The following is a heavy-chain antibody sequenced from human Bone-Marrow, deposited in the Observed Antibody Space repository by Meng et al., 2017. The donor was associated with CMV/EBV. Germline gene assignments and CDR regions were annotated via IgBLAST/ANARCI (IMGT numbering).Heavy chain of an antibody. D-gene: IGHD2-15*01. V-gene: IGHV3-23*01. CDR3: AKENVVVVAATHYYYGMDV. J-gene: IGHJ6*02. CDR1: GFTFSSYA. Sequence: GESLKIACAASGFTFSSYAMSWVRQAPGKGLEWVSAISGSGGSTYYADSVKGRFTISRDNSKNTLYLQMNSLRAEDTAVYYCAKENVVVVAATHYYYGMDVWGQGTTVTVSS. CDR2: ISGSGGST.